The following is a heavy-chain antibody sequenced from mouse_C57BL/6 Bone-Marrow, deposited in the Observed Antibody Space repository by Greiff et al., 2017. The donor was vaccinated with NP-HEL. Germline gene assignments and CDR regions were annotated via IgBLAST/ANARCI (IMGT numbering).Heavy chain of an antibody. J-gene: IGHJ4*01. V-gene: IGHV5-6*01. CDR1: GFTFSSYG. Sequence: EVKLVESGGDLVKPGGSLKLSCAASGFTFSSYGMSWVRQTPDKRLEWVATISSGGSYTYYPDSVKGRFTISRDNAKNTLYLQMSSLKSEDTAMSYCARLFHAMDYWGQGTSVTVSS. CDR3: ARLFHAMDY. CDR2: ISSGGSYT.